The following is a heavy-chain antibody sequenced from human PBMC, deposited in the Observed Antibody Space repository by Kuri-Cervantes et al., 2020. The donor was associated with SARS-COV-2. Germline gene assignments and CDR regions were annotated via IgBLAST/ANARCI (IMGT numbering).Heavy chain of an antibody. J-gene: IGHJ6*03. CDR1: GYTFTGYY. CDR3: ARGGYFDWLANLYYYYMDV. D-gene: IGHD3-9*01. CDR2: INPNSGGT. Sequence: ASVKVSCKASGYTFTGYYMHWVRQAPGQGLEWMGWINPNSGGTNYAQKFQGRVTMTRGTSISTAYMELSRLRSDDTAVYYCARGGYFDWLANLYYYYMDVWGKGTTVTVSS. V-gene: IGHV1-2*02.